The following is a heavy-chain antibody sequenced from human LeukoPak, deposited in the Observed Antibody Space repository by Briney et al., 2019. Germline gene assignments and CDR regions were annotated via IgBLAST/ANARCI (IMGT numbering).Heavy chain of an antibody. CDR2: ISYDGSNK. D-gene: IGHD3-22*01. V-gene: IGHV3-30*18. CDR3: AKQMYYYDSSGYYRTFDY. J-gene: IGHJ4*02. CDR1: GFTFSSYG. Sequence: GGSLRLSCAASGFTFSSYGMHWVRKAPGKGLEGVAVISYDGSNKYYADSVKGRFTISRDNSKNTLYLQMNSLRAEDTAVYYCAKQMYYYDSSGYYRTFDYWGQGTLVTVSS.